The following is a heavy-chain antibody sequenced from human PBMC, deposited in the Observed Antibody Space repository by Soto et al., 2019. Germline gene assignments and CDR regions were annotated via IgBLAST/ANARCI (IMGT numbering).Heavy chain of an antibody. CDR1: GGTFNSYA. J-gene: IGHJ6*02. Sequence: QVQLVQSGAEVKKPESSVRVSCKASGGTFNSYAITWVRQAPGQGLEWMGGTIPMFGTTNYPEKFQGRVTMCPDECTNTAYMELSSLKSEDTALYYCTRCGIRYHSVGYYLGIDGMDVWGQGTTVIVSS. CDR2: TIPMFGTT. D-gene: IGHD3-22*01. V-gene: IGHV1-69*05. CDR3: TRCGIRYHSVGYYLGIDGMDV.